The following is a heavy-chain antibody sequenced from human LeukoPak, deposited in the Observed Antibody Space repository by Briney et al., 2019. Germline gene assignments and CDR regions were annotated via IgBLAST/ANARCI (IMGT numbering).Heavy chain of an antibody. CDR3: AKSNWNDAYNAFDI. Sequence: SETLSLTCTVSGGSISSYYWSWIRQPPGKGLEWIGYIYYSGSTNYNPSLKSRVTISVDTSKNQFSLKLSSVTAEDTAVYYCAKSNWNDAYNAFDIWGQGTMVTVSS. CDR2: IYYSGST. CDR1: GGSISSYY. J-gene: IGHJ3*02. V-gene: IGHV4-59*01. D-gene: IGHD1-20*01.